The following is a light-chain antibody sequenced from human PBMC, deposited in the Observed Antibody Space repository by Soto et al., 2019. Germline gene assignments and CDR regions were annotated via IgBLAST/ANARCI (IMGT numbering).Light chain of an antibody. CDR1: QSISGA. Sequence: EIVMTQSPATLSVSPGGGATLSCRASQSISGALAWYQQKPGQAPRLLIYGASTRATSFPARFSGSGSGTDFTLTISSLQSEDFAVYYCQQYNNWPWTFGQGTKVDIK. V-gene: IGKV3-15*01. CDR2: GAS. J-gene: IGKJ1*01. CDR3: QQYNNWPWT.